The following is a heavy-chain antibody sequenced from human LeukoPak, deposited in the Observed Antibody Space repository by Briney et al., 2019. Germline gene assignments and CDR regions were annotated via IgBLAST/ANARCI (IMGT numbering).Heavy chain of an antibody. Sequence: NSSETLSLTCAVSHYSISSGYYWGWIRQPPGKGLEWIGSIYHSGSTYYNPSLKSRVTISVDTSKNQFSLKLSSVIAADTAVYYCARDRHCSSTSCFDYWGQGTLVTVSS. V-gene: IGHV4-38-2*02. CDR2: IYHSGST. CDR1: HYSISSGYY. J-gene: IGHJ4*02. CDR3: ARDRHCSSTSCFDY. D-gene: IGHD2-2*01.